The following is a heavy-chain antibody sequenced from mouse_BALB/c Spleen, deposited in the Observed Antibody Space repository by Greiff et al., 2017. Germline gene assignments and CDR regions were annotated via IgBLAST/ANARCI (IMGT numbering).Heavy chain of an antibody. J-gene: IGHJ3*01. CDR2: ISNLAYSI. CDR3: ARGDGYDVWFAY. Sequence: EVKLVESGGGLVQPGGSRKLSCAASGFTFSDYGMAWVRQAPGKGPEWVAFISNLAYSIYYADTVTGRFTISRENAKNTLYLEMSSLRSEDTAMYYCARGDGYDVWFAYWGQGTMVTVSA. D-gene: IGHD2-2*01. V-gene: IGHV5-15*02. CDR1: GFTFSDYG.